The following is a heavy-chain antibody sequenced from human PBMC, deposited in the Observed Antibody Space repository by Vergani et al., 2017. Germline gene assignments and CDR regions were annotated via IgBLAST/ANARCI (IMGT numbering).Heavy chain of an antibody. J-gene: IGHJ5*01. D-gene: IGHD5-12*01. V-gene: IGHV3-74*01. CDR2: IKSDGSIT. CDR1: GFSFSGYW. Sequence: SLRLSCEGSGFSFSGYWMHWVRQSPEKGLVWVSRIKSDGSITNYADSVKGRFTISRDNAKNTLYLEMNSLRGDDTAIYYCVRARCSGPCFMSNWFDSWGQGTLVTVSS. CDR3: VRARCSGPCFMSNWFDS.